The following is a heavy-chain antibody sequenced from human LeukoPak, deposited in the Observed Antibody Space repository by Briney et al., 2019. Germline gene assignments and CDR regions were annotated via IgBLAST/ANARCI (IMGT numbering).Heavy chain of an antibody. CDR1: GYTFTSYD. D-gene: IGHD3-3*01. V-gene: IGHV1-8*01. CDR3: ARGRVTIFGVVPDGYYYYYMDV. CDR2: MNPNSGNT. J-gene: IGHJ6*03. Sequence: ASVKVSCKASGYTFTSYDINWVRQATGQGLEWMGWMNPNSGNTGYAQKFQGRVTMTRNTSISTAYMELSSLRSEDTAVYYCARGRVTIFGVVPDGYYYYYMDVWGKGTTVTVSS.